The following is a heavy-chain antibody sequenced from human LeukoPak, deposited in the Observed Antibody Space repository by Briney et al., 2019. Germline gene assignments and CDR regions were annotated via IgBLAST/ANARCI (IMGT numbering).Heavy chain of an antibody. CDR3: ARVVGDQLLYTHYYYYYMDV. V-gene: IGHV3-30-3*01. Sequence: GRSLRVSCAASGFTFSGYAMHWVRQAPGKGLEWVAFISYDGSNKYYADSVKGRFTISRDNSRNTLYLQMNSLRAEDTAVYYCARVVGDQLLYTHYYYYYMDVRGKGTTVTVSS. J-gene: IGHJ6*03. CDR1: GFTFSGYA. CDR2: ISYDGSNK. D-gene: IGHD2-2*02.